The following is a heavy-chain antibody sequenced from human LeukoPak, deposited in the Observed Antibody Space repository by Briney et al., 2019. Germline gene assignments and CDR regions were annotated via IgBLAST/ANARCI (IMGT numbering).Heavy chain of an antibody. D-gene: IGHD2-2*01. Sequence: GGSLRLSCAASGFTFNNYNMNWFRQAPGKGLEWVSSISSSGLSVFSADSVKGRFTISRDSAKTSLYLQMSSLRAEDTAVYYCARRSSPFDYWGQGTLVTVSS. V-gene: IGHV3-21*01. CDR1: GFTFNNYN. CDR3: ARRSSPFDY. J-gene: IGHJ4*02. CDR2: ISSSGLSV.